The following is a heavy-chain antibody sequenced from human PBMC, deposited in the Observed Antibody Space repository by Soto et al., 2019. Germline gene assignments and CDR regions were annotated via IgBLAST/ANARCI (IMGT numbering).Heavy chain of an antibody. CDR3: AKDQASGQGSFDS. CDR2: ISYDGSNQ. V-gene: IGHV3-30*18. J-gene: IGHJ4*02. CDR1: GFTFNIYG. Sequence: SLSLSCAASGFTFNIYGMHWVRQAPDKGLEWVALISYDGSNQYYADSVKGRFTISRDNSKNTLFLQMNSLRADDTAVYYCAKDQASGQGSFDSWGQGTLVTVSS.